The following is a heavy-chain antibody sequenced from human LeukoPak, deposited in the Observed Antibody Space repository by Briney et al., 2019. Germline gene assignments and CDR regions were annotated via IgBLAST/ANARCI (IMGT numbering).Heavy chain of an antibody. CDR1: GFTFSNYA. D-gene: IGHD1-26*01. CDR2: LSYDGSSK. CDR3: ARSRASTRNYFDY. Sequence: GGSPRLSCAASGFTFSNYAIHWVRQAPGKGLEWVADLSYDGSSKYFADFVKGRFTISRDTSKNTVYLQMNSLRPEDTAVYYCARSRASTRNYFDYWGQGTLVTVSS. V-gene: IGHV3-30*01. J-gene: IGHJ4*02.